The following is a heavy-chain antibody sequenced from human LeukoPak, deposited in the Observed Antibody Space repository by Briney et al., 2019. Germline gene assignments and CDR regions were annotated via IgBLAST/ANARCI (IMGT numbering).Heavy chain of an antibody. V-gene: IGHV1-2*02. CDR3: ARKEY. CDR1: GGTFSSYA. Sequence: ASVKVSCKASGGTFSSYAISWVRQAPGQGLEWMGWINPNSGGTNYAQKFQGRVTMTRDTSISTAYMELSRLRSDDTAVYYCARKEYWGQGTLVTVSS. CDR2: INPNSGGT. J-gene: IGHJ4*02.